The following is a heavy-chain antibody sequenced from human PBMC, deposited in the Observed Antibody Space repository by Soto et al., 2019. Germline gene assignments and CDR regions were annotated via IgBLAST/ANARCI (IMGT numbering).Heavy chain of an antibody. J-gene: IGHJ6*02. V-gene: IGHV3-49*04. D-gene: IGHD4-17*01. CDR3: TIDNNGDYYYGMDV. Sequence: GGSLRLSCTASGFTFGDYAMSWVRQAPGKGLEWVGFIRSKAYGGTTEYAASVKVRFTISRDDSKSIAYLQMNSLKTEDTAVYYCTIDNNGDYYYGMDVWGQGTTVTVSS. CDR1: GFTFGDYA. CDR2: IRSKAYGGTT.